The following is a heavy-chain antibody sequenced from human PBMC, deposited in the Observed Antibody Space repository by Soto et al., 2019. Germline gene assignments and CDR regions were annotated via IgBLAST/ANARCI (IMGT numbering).Heavy chain of an antibody. CDR2: IIPIFGTA. V-gene: IGHV1-69*01. CDR3: ATDRYGSGSYHHSTSYGMDV. CDR1: GGTFSSYA. Sequence: QVQLVQSGAEVKKPGSSVKVSCKASGGTFSSYAISWVRQAPGQGLEWMGGIIPIFGTANYAQKFQGRVRITADETTSTAYMELSSLRSEDTAVYYCATDRYGSGSYHHSTSYGMDVWGQGTTATVS. J-gene: IGHJ6*02. D-gene: IGHD3-10*01.